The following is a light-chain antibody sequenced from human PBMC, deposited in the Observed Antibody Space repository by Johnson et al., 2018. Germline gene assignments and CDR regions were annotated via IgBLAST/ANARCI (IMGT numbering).Light chain of an antibody. V-gene: IGLV1-51*02. J-gene: IGLJ1*01. CDR2: ENN. CDR1: SSNIGNNY. Sequence: QSVLTQPPSVSAAPGQKVTISCSGSSSNIGNNYVSWYQQLPGTAPKILIYENNKRPSGIPDRFSGSKSGTSATLGITGLQTGDESDYYCGTWDSSLIAGNVFGTGTGHRP. CDR3: GTWDSSLIAGNV.